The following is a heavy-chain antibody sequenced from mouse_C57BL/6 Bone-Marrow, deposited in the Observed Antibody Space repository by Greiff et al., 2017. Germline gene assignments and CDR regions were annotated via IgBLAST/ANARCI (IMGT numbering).Heavy chain of an antibody. CDR2: IGPGNGDT. CDR1: GFTFKDDY. D-gene: IGHD2-5*01. Sequence: VQLQQSGAELVRPGASVKLSCTASGFTFKDDYMPWVKQRPEQGLEWVGRIGPGNGDTEYASKFQGKATITADTSSNTAYLQLSRLTSEDTAVYYCTWSNYAWFAYWGQGTLVTVSA. J-gene: IGHJ3*01. CDR3: TWSNYAWFAY. V-gene: IGHV14-4*01.